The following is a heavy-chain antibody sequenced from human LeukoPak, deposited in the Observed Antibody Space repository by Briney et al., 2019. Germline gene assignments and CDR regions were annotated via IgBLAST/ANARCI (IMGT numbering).Heavy chain of an antibody. D-gene: IGHD3-22*01. CDR3: AKEPPLNTMIANWFDP. CDR1: GFTFSSYA. Sequence: SGGSLRLSCAASGFTFSSYAMSWVRQAPGKGLEWVSAISGSGGSTYYADSVKGRFTISRDNSKNTLYLQMNSLRAEDTAVYYCAKEPPLNTMIANWFDPWGQGTLVTVSS. J-gene: IGHJ5*02. CDR2: ISGSGGST. V-gene: IGHV3-23*01.